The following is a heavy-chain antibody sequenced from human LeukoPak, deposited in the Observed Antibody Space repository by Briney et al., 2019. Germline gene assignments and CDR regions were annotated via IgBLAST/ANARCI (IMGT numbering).Heavy chain of an antibody. V-gene: IGHV4-39*01. CDR3: ARHGNIEQELVQVDF. CDR1: GGSISSSSYY. D-gene: IGHD6-13*01. J-gene: IGHJ4*02. CDR2: IYYSGGT. Sequence: PSETLSLTYTVSGGSISSSSYYWSWIRQPPGKGLEWIGSIYYSGGTYRNPSLKSRITISVDTSKNQFSLKLSSVTAADTAVYYCARHGNIEQELVQVDFWGQGTLVTVSS.